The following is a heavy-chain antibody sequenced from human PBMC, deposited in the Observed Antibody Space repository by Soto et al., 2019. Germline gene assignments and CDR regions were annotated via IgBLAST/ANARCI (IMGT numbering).Heavy chain of an antibody. CDR1: GYTFTSYA. Sequence: ASVKVSCKASGYTFTSYAMHWVRQAPGQRLEWMGWINAGNGNTKYSQKFQGRVTITRDTSASTAYMELSSLRSEDTAVYYCARDVIAVAGDPFDYWGQGTLVTVSS. D-gene: IGHD6-19*01. CDR2: INAGNGNT. V-gene: IGHV1-3*01. CDR3: ARDVIAVAGDPFDY. J-gene: IGHJ4*02.